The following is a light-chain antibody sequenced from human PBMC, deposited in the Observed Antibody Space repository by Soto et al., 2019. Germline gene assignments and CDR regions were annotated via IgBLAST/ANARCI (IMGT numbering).Light chain of an antibody. J-gene: IGLJ2*01. CDR2: SND. CDR1: SSNIGSNT. V-gene: IGLV1-44*01. Sequence: QTVVTQPPSASGTPGQRVTISCSGSSSNIGSNTVNWFQQLPRMAPKLLIYSNDERPSGVPDRFSGSKSGTSASLAISGLQSEDEADYYCAAWDDSLNGPVVFGGGTKLTVL. CDR3: AAWDDSLNGPVV.